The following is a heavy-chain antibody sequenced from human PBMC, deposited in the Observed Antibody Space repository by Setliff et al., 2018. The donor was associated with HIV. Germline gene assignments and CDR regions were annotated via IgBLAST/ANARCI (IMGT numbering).Heavy chain of an antibody. Sequence: ASVKVSCKPSGSTFSTYDINWVRQANGQGLEWMGWMNPNSGNTGYAQKFQGRVTMTRNTSISTAYMELSSLRSDDTAVYYCASSWSRIRYYGMDVWGQGTTVTVSS. J-gene: IGHJ6*02. CDR2: MNPNSGNT. CDR1: GSTFSTYD. CDR3: ASSWSRIRYYGMDV. V-gene: IGHV1-8*01. D-gene: IGHD6-13*01.